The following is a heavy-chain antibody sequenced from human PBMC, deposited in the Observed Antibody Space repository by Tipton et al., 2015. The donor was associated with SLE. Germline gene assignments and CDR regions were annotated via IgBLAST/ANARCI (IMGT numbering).Heavy chain of an antibody. J-gene: IGHJ3*02. Sequence: SLRLSCAASGFTFSSYAMSWVRQAPGKGLEWVSGINWNGGSTGYADSVKGRFTISRDNAKNSLYLQMNSLRAEDTAVYYCATPLRYSGSYYADAFDIWGQGTMVTVSS. D-gene: IGHD1-26*01. CDR2: INWNGGST. V-gene: IGHV3-20*04. CDR3: ATPLRYSGSYYADAFDI. CDR1: GFTFSSYA.